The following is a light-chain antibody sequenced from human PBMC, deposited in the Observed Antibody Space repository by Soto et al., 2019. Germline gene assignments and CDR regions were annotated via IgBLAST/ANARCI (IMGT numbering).Light chain of an antibody. CDR2: AAS. J-gene: IGKJ4*01. Sequence: DIQMTQSPSSLSASVGDRVTITCRASQSISRYLNWYQQKPGKAPKLLIYAASSLLGGVPSRFSGSGSGTNFTLTINSLQPEDYATYYCQQSYNIQALTFGGGTKVDI. CDR3: QQSYNIQALT. V-gene: IGKV1-39*01. CDR1: QSISRY.